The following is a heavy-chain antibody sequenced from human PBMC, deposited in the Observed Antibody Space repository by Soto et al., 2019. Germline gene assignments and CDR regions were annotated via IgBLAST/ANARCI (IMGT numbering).Heavy chain of an antibody. J-gene: IGHJ4*02. D-gene: IGHD6-19*01. V-gene: IGHV3-23*01. CDR3: AKEGEYSSGWDNFDY. CDR1: GFTFSSYA. CDR2: RSGSGGST. Sequence: EVQLLESGGGLVQPGGSLRLSCAASGFTFSSYAISWVRQAPGKGLEWVSARSGSGGSTDYADSVKGRFTISRDNSKNTLYLQMNSLRAEETAVYYCAKEGEYSSGWDNFDYWGQGTLVTVSS.